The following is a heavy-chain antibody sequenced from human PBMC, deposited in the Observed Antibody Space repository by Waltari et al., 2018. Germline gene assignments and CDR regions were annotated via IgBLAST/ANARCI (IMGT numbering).Heavy chain of an antibody. D-gene: IGHD6-13*01. CDR1: GFTFSTHW. J-gene: IGHJ4*02. CDR3: VLFSSSFLGDC. CDR2: VNTDGSIT. V-gene: IGHV3-74*01. Sequence: EVQLVESGGGLVQPGGSLRLSCAASGFTFSTHWMHWVRQAPGKGLVSCSQVNTDGSITSYADSVGGRFTIARDNAKNTLFLQMNSLRAEDTAVYYCVLFSSSFLGDCWGQGTLVTVSS.